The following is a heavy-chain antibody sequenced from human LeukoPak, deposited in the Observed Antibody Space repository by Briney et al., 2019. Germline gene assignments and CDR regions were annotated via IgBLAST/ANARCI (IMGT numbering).Heavy chain of an antibody. Sequence: PSEALSLTCTVSGGSISSYYWSWIRQPPGKGLEWIGYIYYSGITNYNPSLQSRVTISVDTSKNQFSLKLSSVTAADTAVYNCARVKYYDFWSGYYYYYYGMDVWGQGTTVTVSS. J-gene: IGHJ6*02. V-gene: IGHV4-59*01. CDR3: ARVKYYDFWSGYYYYYYGMDV. D-gene: IGHD3-3*01. CDR1: GGSISSYY. CDR2: IYYSGIT.